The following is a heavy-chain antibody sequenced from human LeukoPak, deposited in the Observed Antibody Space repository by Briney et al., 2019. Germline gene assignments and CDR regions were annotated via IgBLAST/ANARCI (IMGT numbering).Heavy chain of an antibody. CDR3: VREARGYHYTYFDY. D-gene: IGHD5-18*01. CDR1: GFTLGGHD. Sequence: PGGSLRLSCTASGFTLGGHDMHWVRQTTGDGLEWVAAVSAGYHAFYSGPVKGRFTVSREDAKNSLYLKMNSLRAGDRAVYYCVREARGYHYTYFDYWGQGSLVTVSS. V-gene: IGHV3-13*01. CDR2: VSAGYHA. J-gene: IGHJ4*02.